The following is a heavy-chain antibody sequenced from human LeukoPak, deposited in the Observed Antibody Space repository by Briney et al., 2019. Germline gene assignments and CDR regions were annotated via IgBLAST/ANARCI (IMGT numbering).Heavy chain of an antibody. CDR2: ISSSSSYI. CDR1: GFTFSSYS. D-gene: IGHD3-10*01. V-gene: IGHV3-21*01. J-gene: IGHJ6*03. Sequence: GGSLRLSCAASGFTFSSYSMNWVRQAPGKGLEWVSSISSSSSYIYYADSVKGRFTISRDNAKNSLYLQMNSLRAEDTAVYYCARDTPFAYYYYMDVWGKGTTVTVSS. CDR3: ARDTPFAYYYYMDV.